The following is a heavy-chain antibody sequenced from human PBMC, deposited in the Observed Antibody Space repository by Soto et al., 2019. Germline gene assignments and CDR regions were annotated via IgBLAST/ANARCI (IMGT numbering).Heavy chain of an antibody. D-gene: IGHD6-13*01. V-gene: IGHV4-31*03. CDR3: VRVLASGYSSSWYLDY. J-gene: IGHJ4*02. Sequence: PSETLSLTCTVSCGSINSGDYYWSWIRQHPGKGLEWIGHIYFTGNTFYIPSLKSRVSISLDTPKNQFSLNLSSVTAADTAIYYCVRVLASGYSSSWYLDYWGQGTLVTVSS. CDR2: IYFTGNT. CDR1: CGSINSGDYY.